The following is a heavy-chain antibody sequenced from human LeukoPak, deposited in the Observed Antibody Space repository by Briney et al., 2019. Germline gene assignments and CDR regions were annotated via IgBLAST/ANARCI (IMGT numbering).Heavy chain of an antibody. D-gene: IGHD6-6*01. CDR2: IIPIFGTA. J-gene: IGHJ4*02. V-gene: IGHV1-69*05. CDR1: GGTFSSYA. CDR3: ARSDPIAARPSY. Sequence: VASVKVSCKASGGTFSSYAISWVRQAPGQGLEWMGGIIPIFGTANYAQKFQGRVTMTRDTSISTAYMELSRLRSDDTAVYYCARSDPIAARPSYWGQGTLVTVSS.